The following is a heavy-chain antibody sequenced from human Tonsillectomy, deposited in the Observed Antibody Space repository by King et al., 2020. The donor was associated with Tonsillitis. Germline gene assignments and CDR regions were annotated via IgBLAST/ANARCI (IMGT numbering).Heavy chain of an antibody. Sequence: QLVQSGGGVVQPGRSLRLSCAASGFTFSSYGVHWVRQAPGKGLEWVAVISYDGSVKYYADSVKGRFTISRDNSKNTLYLQMNSLRAEDTAVYYCAKKGSPLAAAAPFDYWGQGTLVTVSS. CDR3: AKKGSPLAAAAPFDY. J-gene: IGHJ4*02. D-gene: IGHD6-13*01. CDR1: GFTFSSYG. CDR2: ISYDGSVK. V-gene: IGHV3-30*18.